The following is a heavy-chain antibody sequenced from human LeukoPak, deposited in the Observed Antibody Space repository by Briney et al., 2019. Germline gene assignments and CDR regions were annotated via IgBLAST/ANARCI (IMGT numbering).Heavy chain of an antibody. CDR3: ARSGGNSPFDY. CDR2: IYTSGTT. D-gene: IGHD4-23*01. V-gene: IGHV4-4*07. CDR1: GGSIYSYY. Sequence: SETLSLTCTVSGGSIYSYYWSWIRQPAGEGLEWIGLIYTSGTTNYNPSLKSRVTMSVDTSKNQFSLKLTSVTAADTAVYYCARSGGNSPFDYWGQGTLVTVSS. J-gene: IGHJ4*02.